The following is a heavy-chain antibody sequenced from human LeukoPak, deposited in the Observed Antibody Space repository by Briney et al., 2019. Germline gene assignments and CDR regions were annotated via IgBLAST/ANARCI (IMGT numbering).Heavy chain of an antibody. D-gene: IGHD3-22*01. CDR2: INPSGDST. J-gene: IGHJ5*02. Sequence: GASVKVSCKASGYTFTYHMHWVRQAPGQGLEWMGIINPSGDSTSYAQKFQGRVTMTRDTSTSTLYMELSSLRSEDTAVYYCARHLYDSSGYSYRNWFDPWGQGTLVTVSS. CDR3: ARHLYDSSGYSYRNWFDP. CDR1: GYTFTYH. V-gene: IGHV1-46*01.